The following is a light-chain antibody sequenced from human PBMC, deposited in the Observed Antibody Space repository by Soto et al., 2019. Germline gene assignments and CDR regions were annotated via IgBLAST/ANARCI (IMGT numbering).Light chain of an antibody. CDR3: QQHTSFLIP. J-gene: IGKJ5*01. CDR2: KAS. CDR1: QSISSW. V-gene: IGKV1-5*03. Sequence: ISKSEYPPTRTASVADRVTIHCRASQSISSWLAWYQQKPGKAPKLLIYKASSLESGVPSRFSGSGSGTEFTLTINSLPASDFAMYCCQQHTSFLIPFGQGTRLEIK.